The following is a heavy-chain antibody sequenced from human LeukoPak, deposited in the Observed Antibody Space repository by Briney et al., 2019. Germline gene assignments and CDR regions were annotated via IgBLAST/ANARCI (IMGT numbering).Heavy chain of an antibody. V-gene: IGHV3-30*03. CDR1: GFTFKNYD. D-gene: IGHD3-10*01. CDR3: ARPLKYYYGSETYFWFDP. Sequence: PGGSLRLSCAASGFTFKNYDILWARQAPGKGLEWVAIISSDASKKHYADSVKGRFTISRDNAKNSLYLQMNSLRAEDAAVYYCARPLKYYYGSETYFWFDPWGQGTLVTVSS. CDR2: ISSDASKK. J-gene: IGHJ5*02.